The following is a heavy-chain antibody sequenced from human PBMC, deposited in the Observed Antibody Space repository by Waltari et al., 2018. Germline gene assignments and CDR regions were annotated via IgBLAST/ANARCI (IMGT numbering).Heavy chain of an antibody. V-gene: IGHV1-2*06. J-gene: IGHJ4*02. CDR3: ARDLGSDYGNRDY. Sequence: QVHLVHSGAEVKKPGASVKVSCKASGYNFNGYYIQWVRRAPGQGLEWMGRINPNSGDTNYAQKFQGRVTLTRDTSINTAYMELSSLKSDDTAVYYCARDLGSDYGNRDYWGQGTLVTVPS. CDR2: INPNSGDT. D-gene: IGHD4-17*01. CDR1: GYNFNGYY.